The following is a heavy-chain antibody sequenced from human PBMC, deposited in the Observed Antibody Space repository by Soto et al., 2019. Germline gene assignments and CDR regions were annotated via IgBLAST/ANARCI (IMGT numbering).Heavy chain of an antibody. CDR1: GFTFSSYA. CDR2: ISGSGGST. CDR3: ARHRGRGSGSYPIDY. Sequence: GGSLRLSCAASGFTFSSYAMSWVRQAPGKGLEWVSAISGSGGSTYYADSVKGRFTISRDNSKNTLYLQMNSLRAEDTAVYYCARHRGRGSGSYPIDYWGQGTLVTVSS. J-gene: IGHJ4*02. D-gene: IGHD3-10*01. V-gene: IGHV3-23*01.